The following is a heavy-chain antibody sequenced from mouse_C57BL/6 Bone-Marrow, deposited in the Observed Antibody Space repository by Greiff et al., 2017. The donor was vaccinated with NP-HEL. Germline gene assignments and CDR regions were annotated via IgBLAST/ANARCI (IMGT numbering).Heavy chain of an antibody. CDR1: GYTFTSYW. CDR3: ARHYGSSAGD. CDR2: IDPSDSYT. Sequence: QVQLKQPGAELVRPGTSVTLSCKASGYTFTSYWMHWVKQRPGQGLEWIGVIDPSDSYTNYNQKFKGKATLTVDTSSSTAYMQLSSLTSEDSAVYYCARHYGSSAGDWGQGTTLTVSS. J-gene: IGHJ2*01. D-gene: IGHD1-1*01. V-gene: IGHV1-59*01.